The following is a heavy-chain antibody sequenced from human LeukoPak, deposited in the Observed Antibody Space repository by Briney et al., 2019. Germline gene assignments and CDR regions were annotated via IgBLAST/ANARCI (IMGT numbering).Heavy chain of an antibody. J-gene: IGHJ6*03. D-gene: IGHD6-13*01. CDR2: INPNSGGT. Sequence: ASVKVSCKASGYTFTGYYIHWVRQAPGQGLEWMGWINPNSGGTNYAQKFQGRVTMTRDTSISTAYMELSRLRSDDTAVYYCARDPSIAAAGTSAGYYYYMDVWGKGTTVTVSS. CDR1: GYTFTGYY. CDR3: ARDPSIAAAGTSAGYYYYMDV. V-gene: IGHV1-2*02.